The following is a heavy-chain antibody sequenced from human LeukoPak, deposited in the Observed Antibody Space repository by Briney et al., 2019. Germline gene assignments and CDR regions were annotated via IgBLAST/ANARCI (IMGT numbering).Heavy chain of an antibody. V-gene: IGHV3-21*01. D-gene: IGHD2-2*01. CDR1: GFTFRDYS. CDR2: ITSAGGYT. J-gene: IGHJ6*03. CDR3: ATSGGFVLPNAITGNWYMDV. Sequence: PGRSLRLSCGASGFTFRDYSMNWVRQAPGKGLAWVASITSAGGYTYYADSVKGRFTISRDNAQNSLFLQMNSLRAEGTAVYFCATSGGFVLPNAITGNWYMDVWGRGTSVTVSS.